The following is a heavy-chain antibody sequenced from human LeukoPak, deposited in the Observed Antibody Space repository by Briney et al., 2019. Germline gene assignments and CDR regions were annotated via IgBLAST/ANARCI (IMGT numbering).Heavy chain of an antibody. CDR2: IKQDGTQR. CDR3: ARDGYTEKPLPRGSYYYYYYMDV. CDR1: GFTFSAHW. Sequence: GGSLRLSCAASGFTFSAHWMTWVRQAPGKGLEWVAYIKQDGTQRYYVDSVKGRFTISRDNAKNSLFLQMNSLRAEDTAVYYCARDGYTEKPLPRGSYYYYYYMDVWGKGTTVTVSS. D-gene: IGHD5-24*01. V-gene: IGHV3-7*01. J-gene: IGHJ6*03.